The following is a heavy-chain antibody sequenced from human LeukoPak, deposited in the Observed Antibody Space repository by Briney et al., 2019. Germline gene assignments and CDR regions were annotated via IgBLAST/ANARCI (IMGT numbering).Heavy chain of an antibody. V-gene: IGHV4-39*01. D-gene: IGHD6-13*01. J-gene: IGHJ3*02. CDR3: ARAAPRDAADAFDI. Sequence: SETLSLTCTVSGGSISSSSYYWGWIRQPPGKGLEWIGSIYYGGSTYYNPSLKSRVTISVDTSKNQFSLKLSSVTAADTAVYYCARAAPRDAADAFDIWGQGTMVTVSS. CDR2: IYYGGST. CDR1: GGSISSSSYY.